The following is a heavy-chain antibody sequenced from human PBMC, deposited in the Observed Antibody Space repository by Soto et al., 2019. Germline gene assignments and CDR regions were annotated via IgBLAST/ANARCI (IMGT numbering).Heavy chain of an antibody. CDR1: GGTFSSYA. Sequence: QVQLVQSGAEVKKPGSSVKVSCKASGGTFSSYAISWVRQAPGQGLEWMGGILPIFGTANYAQKFQGRVTITADESTSTAYMELSSLRSEDTAVYYCARGRYGDYGPPNWFDPWGQGTLVTVSS. CDR2: ILPIFGTA. J-gene: IGHJ5*02. V-gene: IGHV1-69*01. D-gene: IGHD4-17*01. CDR3: ARGRYGDYGPPNWFDP.